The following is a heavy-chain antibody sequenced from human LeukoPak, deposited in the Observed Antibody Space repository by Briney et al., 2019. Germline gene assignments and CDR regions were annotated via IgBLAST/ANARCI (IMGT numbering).Heavy chain of an antibody. CDR3: AKTTRSSSWPYYYYYYYMDV. D-gene: IGHD6-13*01. V-gene: IGHV3-48*03. CDR1: GFTFSSYE. J-gene: IGHJ6*03. Sequence: GGSLRLSCAASGFTFSSYEMNWVRQAPGKGLEWVSYISSSGSTIYYADSVKGRFTISRDNSKNTLYLQMNSLRAEDTAVYYCAKTTRSSSWPYYYYYYYMDVWGKGTTVTISS. CDR2: ISSSGSTI.